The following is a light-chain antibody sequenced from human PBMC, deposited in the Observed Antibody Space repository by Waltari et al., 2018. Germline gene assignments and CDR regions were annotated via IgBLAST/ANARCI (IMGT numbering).Light chain of an antibody. V-gene: IGLV4-69*01. CDR1: SGHTSYA. CDR3: QTWDTGILV. Sequence: QLVLTQSPSASASLGASVKVTSTLSSGHTSYAIAWHQQQPEKGPRYLMKINSDGSHSKGDGIPDRFSGSSSVAERYLTISSLQSEDDADYYCQTWDTGILVFGGGTKLTVL. CDR2: INSDGSH. J-gene: IGLJ3*02.